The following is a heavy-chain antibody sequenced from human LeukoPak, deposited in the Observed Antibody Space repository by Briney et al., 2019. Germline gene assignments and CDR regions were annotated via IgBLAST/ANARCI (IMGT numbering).Heavy chain of an antibody. D-gene: IGHD5-12*01. CDR3: AKDIVAKGDY. Sequence: PGGSLRLSCAASGFTFSTYAMSWVRQAPGKGLEWVSLISGSGANTYYADSVKGRFTISRDNSKNTLYLQMNSLRAEDTAVYYCAKDIVAKGDYWGQGTLVTVSS. J-gene: IGHJ4*02. CDR2: ISGSGANT. V-gene: IGHV3-23*01. CDR1: GFTFSTYA.